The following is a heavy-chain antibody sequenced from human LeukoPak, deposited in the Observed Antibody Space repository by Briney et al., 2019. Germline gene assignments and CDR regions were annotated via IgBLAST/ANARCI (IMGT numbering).Heavy chain of an antibody. CDR3: AKGAGFDYVWKKSRYFDY. D-gene: IGHD3-16*01. CDR2: INVNEVHA. J-gene: IGHJ4*02. V-gene: IGHV1-18*01. Sequence: GASVKVSCKASGFTFSTSDIFWVRQAPGQGLEYMGWINVNEVHADYAQNFQGRISMFTDTSTNTAYMELAGLKSNDTAVYYCAKGAGFDYVWKKSRYFDYWGRGTLVTVSS. CDR1: GFTFSTSD.